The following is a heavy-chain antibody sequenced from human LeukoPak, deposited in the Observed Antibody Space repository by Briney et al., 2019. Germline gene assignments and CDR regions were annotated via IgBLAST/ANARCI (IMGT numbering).Heavy chain of an antibody. V-gene: IGHV3-23*01. CDR1: GFTFSNYA. D-gene: IGHD6-19*01. CDR3: PRQSYASGRNPFDH. J-gene: IGHJ4*02. CDR2: ISGGGITT. Sequence: PGGSLRLSCAGSGFTFSNYAMSWVRQAPGKGLEWVSSISGGGITTYYADSAKGRFTISRDNSKNTMFLQMNSLRVDDTAVYYCPRQSYASGRNPFDHWGQGILVTVSS.